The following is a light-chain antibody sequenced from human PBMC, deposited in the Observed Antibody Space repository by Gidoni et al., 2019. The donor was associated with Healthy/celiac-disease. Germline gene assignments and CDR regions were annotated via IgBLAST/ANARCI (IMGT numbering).Light chain of an antibody. V-gene: IGKV1-39*01. CDR3: QQSYSTPVT. CDR1: QSISSY. Sequence: DIQMTTSPSSLSASVGDRVTITCRASQSISSYLNGYQKKPGKTPKSLIYAESSLQIGVPSRFSGSVSGTDFTLTISSLQPEDFATYYCQQSYSTPVTCGPGTKVDIK. J-gene: IGKJ3*01. CDR2: AES.